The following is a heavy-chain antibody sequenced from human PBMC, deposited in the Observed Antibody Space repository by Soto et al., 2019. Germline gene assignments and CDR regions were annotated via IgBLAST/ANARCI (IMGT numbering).Heavy chain of an antibody. CDR1: GYTFTGYY. J-gene: IGHJ6*02. CDR2: INPNSGGT. D-gene: IGHD3-22*01. Sequence: ASVKVSCKASGYTFTGYYMHWVRQAPGQGLEWMGWINPNSGGTNYAQKFQGRVTMTRDTSISTAYMELSRLRSDDTAVYYCARDVSYYYDSSGYYRPDYGMDVSGHWTTVTSP. V-gene: IGHV1-2*02. CDR3: ARDVSYYYDSSGYYRPDYGMDV.